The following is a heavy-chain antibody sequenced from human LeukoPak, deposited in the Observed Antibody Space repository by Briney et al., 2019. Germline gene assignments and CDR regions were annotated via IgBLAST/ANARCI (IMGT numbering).Heavy chain of an antibody. D-gene: IGHD6-6*01. Sequence: SETLSLTCTVSGGSISSGDYYWSWIRQPPGKGLEWIGYIYSSGSTYYNPSLKSRVTISVDTSKNQFSLKLSSVTAADTAVYYCGRDSEYSSSSSLYYYYMDVWGKGTTVTVSS. J-gene: IGHJ6*03. V-gene: IGHV4-30-4*08. CDR1: GGSISSGDYY. CDR2: IYSSGST. CDR3: GRDSEYSSSSSLYYYYMDV.